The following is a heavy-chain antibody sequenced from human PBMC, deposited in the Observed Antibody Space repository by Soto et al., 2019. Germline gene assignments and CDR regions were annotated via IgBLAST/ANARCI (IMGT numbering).Heavy chain of an antibody. D-gene: IGHD4-17*01. CDR2: INSDGSST. Sequence: EVQLVESGGGLVQPGGSLRLSCAASGFTFSSYWMYWVRQAPGKGLVWVSRINSDGSSTSYADSVKGRFTISRDNAKNTLYLQMNSLRAEDTAVYYCARAYGDYPPSDYWGQGTLVTVSS. CDR3: ARAYGDYPPSDY. CDR1: GFTFSSYW. V-gene: IGHV3-74*01. J-gene: IGHJ4*02.